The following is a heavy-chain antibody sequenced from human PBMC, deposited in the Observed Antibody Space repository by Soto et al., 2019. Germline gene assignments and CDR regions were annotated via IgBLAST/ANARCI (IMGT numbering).Heavy chain of an antibody. Sequence: GECLKMSCRGSGYSFTSYWIGWVRQMPGKGLEWMGIIYPGDSDTRYSPSFQGQVTISADKSISTAYLQWSSLKASDTAMYYCARQVKVAYDIWGQGTMVTVSS. CDR3: ARQVKVAYDI. J-gene: IGHJ3*02. D-gene: IGHD2-15*01. CDR1: GYSFTSYW. CDR2: IYPGDSDT. V-gene: IGHV5-51*01.